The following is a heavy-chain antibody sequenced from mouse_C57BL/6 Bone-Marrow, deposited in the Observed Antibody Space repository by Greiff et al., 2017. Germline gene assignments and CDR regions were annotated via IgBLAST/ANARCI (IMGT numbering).Heavy chain of an antibody. CDR1: GFTFSSYA. D-gene: IGHD2-4*01. Sequence: DVKLVESGGGLVKPGGSLKLSCAASGFTFSSYAMSWVRQTPEKRLEWVATISDGGSYTYYPDNVKGRFTISRDNAKNNLYLQMSHLKSEDTAMYYCANYDYDGVYYAMDYWGQGTSVTVSS. J-gene: IGHJ4*01. CDR2: ISDGGSYT. V-gene: IGHV5-4*03. CDR3: ANYDYDGVYYAMDY.